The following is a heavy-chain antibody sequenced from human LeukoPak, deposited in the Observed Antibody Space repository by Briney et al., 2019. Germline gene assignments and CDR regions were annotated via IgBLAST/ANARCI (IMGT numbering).Heavy chain of an antibody. CDR3: ARDSITIFGVVNPFDY. CDR1: GFTFSSYS. V-gene: IGHV3-48*01. Sequence: GGSLRLSCAASGFTFSSYSMNWVRQAPGKGLEWVSYISSSSSTIYYADSVKGRFTISRDNAKNPLYLQMNSLRAEDTAVYYCARDSITIFGVVNPFDYWGQGTLVTVSS. J-gene: IGHJ4*02. CDR2: ISSSSSTI. D-gene: IGHD3-3*01.